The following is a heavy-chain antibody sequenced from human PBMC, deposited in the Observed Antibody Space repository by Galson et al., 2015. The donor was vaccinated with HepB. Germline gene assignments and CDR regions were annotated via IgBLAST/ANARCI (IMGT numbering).Heavy chain of an antibody. CDR3: ARGRRWFCSGDSCQYYFDF. D-gene: IGHD2-15*01. CDR2: INTDAGDP. CDR1: GYPFTTFS. V-gene: IGHV7-4-1*02. J-gene: IGHJ4*02. Sequence: SVKVSCKASGYPFTTFSMPWVRQAPGQGLEWMGGINTDAGDPTYAQGFTGSFVFSLDISVSTAYLELRGLESGDTALYYCARGRRWFCSGDSCQYYFDFWGQGTLVTVSS.